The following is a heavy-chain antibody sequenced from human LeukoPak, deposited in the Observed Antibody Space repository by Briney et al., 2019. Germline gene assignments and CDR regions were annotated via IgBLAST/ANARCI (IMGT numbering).Heavy chain of an antibody. CDR3: AKGVDSITGTTFYYYYYMDV. CDR2: ISGSGGST. CDR1: GFTFSSYA. V-gene: IGHV3-23*01. D-gene: IGHD1-7*01. Sequence: GGSLRLSCAASGFTFSSYAMSWVRQAPGKGREWVSAISGSGGSTYYADSVKGRFTISRDNSKNTLYLQMNSLRAEDTAVYYCAKGVDSITGTTFYYYYYMDVWGKGTTVTVSS. J-gene: IGHJ6*03.